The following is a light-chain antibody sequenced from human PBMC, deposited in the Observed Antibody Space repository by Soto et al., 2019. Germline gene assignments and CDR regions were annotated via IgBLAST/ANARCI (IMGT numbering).Light chain of an antibody. Sequence: EIVLAQSPATLSLSPGDKATLSCRASQSLTATYSAWYQQKPGQPPRLVIHSTSVRATGIPDRFVGSGSGTDFTLTISRLEPEDVAVYYCQQYRRSVWTFGQGTRV. J-gene: IGKJ1*01. V-gene: IGKV3-20*01. CDR3: QQYRRSVWT. CDR2: STS. CDR1: QSLTATY.